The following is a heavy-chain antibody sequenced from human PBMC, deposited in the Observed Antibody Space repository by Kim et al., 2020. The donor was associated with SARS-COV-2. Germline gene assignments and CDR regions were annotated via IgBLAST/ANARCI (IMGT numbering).Heavy chain of an antibody. J-gene: IGHJ4*02. V-gene: IGHV3-48*03. CDR2: K. D-gene: IGHD4-4*01. CDR3: ARGPNYSPFDY. Sequence: KDYADAERGRFTISRDNGKNSLYLQMNSLRAEDTAVYYCARGPNYSPFDYWGQGTLVTVSS.